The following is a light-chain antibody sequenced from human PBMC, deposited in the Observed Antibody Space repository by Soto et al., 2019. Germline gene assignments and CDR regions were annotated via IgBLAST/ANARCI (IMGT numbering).Light chain of an antibody. CDR1: QSISSSF. V-gene: IGKV3-20*01. CDR2: GVS. J-gene: IGKJ3*01. Sequence: EIVLTQSPGTLSLYPGERATLSCRASQSISSSFLAWYQQRPGQAPRLLIHGVSSKAAGIPDRFSGSGSGTDFTLTINRLEPEDFALYFCQQYGSSPFTFGPGTQLEIK. CDR3: QQYGSSPFT.